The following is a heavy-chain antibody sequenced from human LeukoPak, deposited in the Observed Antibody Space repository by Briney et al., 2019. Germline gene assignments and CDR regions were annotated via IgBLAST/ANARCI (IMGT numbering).Heavy chain of an antibody. J-gene: IGHJ4*02. D-gene: IGHD3-3*01. CDR2: INPNSGGT. CDR1: GYTFTGYY. CDR3: ARVQYDFWSGYYWDFDY. Sequence: ASVKVSCTASGYTFTGYYMHWVRQAPGQGLEWMGWINPNSGGTNYAQKFQGRVTMTRDTSISTAYMEMSRLRSDDTAVYYCARVQYDFWSGYYWDFDYWGQGTLVTVSS. V-gene: IGHV1-2*02.